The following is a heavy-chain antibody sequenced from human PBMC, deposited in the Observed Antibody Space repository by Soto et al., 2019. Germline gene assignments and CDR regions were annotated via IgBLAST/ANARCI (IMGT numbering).Heavy chain of an antibody. Sequence: ASVKVSCKASGYTFTSYYMHWVRQAPGQGLEWMGIINPSGGSTSYAQKFQGRVTMTRDTSTSTVYMELSSLRSEDTAVYYCARDRGVDNKFGVVIYYYYGMDVWGQGTTVTVSS. CDR3: ARDRGVDNKFGVVIYYYYGMDV. J-gene: IGHJ6*02. D-gene: IGHD3-3*01. CDR2: INPSGGST. CDR1: GYTFTSYY. V-gene: IGHV1-46*01.